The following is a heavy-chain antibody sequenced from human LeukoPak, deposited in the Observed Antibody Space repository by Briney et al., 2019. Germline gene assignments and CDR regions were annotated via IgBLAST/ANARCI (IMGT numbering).Heavy chain of an antibody. J-gene: IGHJ4*02. V-gene: IGHV4-39*01. CDR1: GDSISSDYYF. D-gene: IGHD3-3*01. CDR3: ARRRTYNDFWSGYFDY. Sequence: PSETLTLTCTVSGDSISSDYYFWSWIRQPPGKGLEWIGYIYYSGSTYYNPSLKSRVTISVDTSKNQFSLKLSSVTAADTAVYYCARRRTYNDFWSGYFDYWGQGTLVTVSS. CDR2: IYYSGST.